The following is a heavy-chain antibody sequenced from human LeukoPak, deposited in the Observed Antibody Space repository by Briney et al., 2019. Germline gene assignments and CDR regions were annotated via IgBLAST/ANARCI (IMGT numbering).Heavy chain of an antibody. CDR2: ISGSGGST. J-gene: IGHJ4*02. CDR1: GFTFSSYA. D-gene: IGHD2-15*01. V-gene: IGHV3-23*01. Sequence: GGSLRLSCAASGFTFSSYAMSWVRQAPGKGLEWVSAISGSGGSTYYADSVKGRFTVSRDNSQNTLYLQMNSLRAEDTAVYYCAKPGIYYSGGSCYYFDYWGQGTLVTVSS. CDR3: AKPGIYYSGGSCYYFDY.